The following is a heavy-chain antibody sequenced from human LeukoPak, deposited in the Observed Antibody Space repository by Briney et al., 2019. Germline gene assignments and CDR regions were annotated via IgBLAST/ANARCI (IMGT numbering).Heavy chain of an antibody. CDR2: IKSKTDGGTT. J-gene: IGHJ4*02. V-gene: IGHV3-15*01. CDR1: GFTFSSYA. Sequence: PGGSLRLSCAASGFTFSSYAMSWVRQAPGKGLEWVGRIKSKTDGGTTDYAAPVKGRFTISRDDSKNTLYLQMNSLKTEDTAVYYCTTENDYGDYGFDYWGQGTLVTVSS. D-gene: IGHD4-17*01. CDR3: TTENDYGDYGFDY.